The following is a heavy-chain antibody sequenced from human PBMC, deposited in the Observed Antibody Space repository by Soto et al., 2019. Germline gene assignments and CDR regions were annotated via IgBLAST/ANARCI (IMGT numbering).Heavy chain of an antibody. D-gene: IGHD3-9*01. Sequence: ALSLTCAVSVNAITSGVYSWAWFRQPPGKALEWIGEINHSGSPKYNPSLKSRVTISVDTSKNQFSLKLSSVTAADTAVYYCARGLGDILTGYYLRWFDPWGQGTLVTVSS. J-gene: IGHJ5*02. CDR1: VNAITSGVYS. CDR3: ARGLGDILTGYYLRWFDP. CDR2: INHSGSP. V-gene: IGHV4-30-2*01.